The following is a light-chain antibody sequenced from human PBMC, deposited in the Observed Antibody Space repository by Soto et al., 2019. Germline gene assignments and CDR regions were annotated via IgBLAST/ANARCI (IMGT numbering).Light chain of an antibody. CDR2: AAS. V-gene: IGKV1-39*01. CDR3: QPSYTTPYT. Sequence: DIQMTQSPSSLSASVGDRVTIACRASQTFYGYLNWFQQKPGKAPKLLMFAASTLQSGVPTRFSGSGSGTAFTLTINNLQPEDFATYYCQPSYTTPYTFGQGTKLEI. J-gene: IGKJ2*01. CDR1: QTFYGY.